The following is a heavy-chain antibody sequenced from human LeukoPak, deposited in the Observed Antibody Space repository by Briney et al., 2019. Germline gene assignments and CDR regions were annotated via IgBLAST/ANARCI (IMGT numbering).Heavy chain of an antibody. J-gene: IGHJ5*01. D-gene: IGHD3-16*01. Sequence: SETLSLTCAVYGASFSYDYWSWIRQAPGKGLEWIGEINHSGTTTYNPSLKSRVTLSAEKSKSQFSLRLTSVTAADTAVYYCAKGVWAPRFDSWGQGTLVTVSS. CDR3: AKGVWAPRFDS. CDR1: GASFSYDY. V-gene: IGHV4-34*01. CDR2: INHSGTT.